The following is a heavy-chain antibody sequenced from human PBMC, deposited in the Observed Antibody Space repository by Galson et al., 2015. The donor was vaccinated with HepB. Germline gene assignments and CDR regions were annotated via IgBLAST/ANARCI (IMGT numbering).Heavy chain of an antibody. V-gene: IGHV3-30-3*01. CDR1: GFTFSSYA. D-gene: IGHD1-20*01. Sequence: SLRLSCAASGFTFSSYAMHWVRQAPGKGLEWVAVISYDGSNKYYADSVKGRFTISRDNSKNTLYLQMNSLRAEDTAVYYCARDAGGNWDPWGQGTLVTVSS. CDR2: ISYDGSNK. J-gene: IGHJ5*02. CDR3: ARDAGGNWDP.